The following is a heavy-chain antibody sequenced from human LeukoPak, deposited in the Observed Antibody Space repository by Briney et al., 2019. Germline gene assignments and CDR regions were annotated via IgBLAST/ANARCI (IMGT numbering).Heavy chain of an antibody. J-gene: IGHJ5*02. Sequence: ASVKVSCKASGYTFTSYGSSWVRQAPGQGLKWMGWISAYNGNTNYAQKLQLRVTMTTDTSTSTAYMELRSLRSDDTAVYYCARDHCSSISCYGRWFDPWGQGTLVTVSS. D-gene: IGHD2-2*01. CDR3: ARDHCSSISCYGRWFDP. V-gene: IGHV1-18*04. CDR2: ISAYNGNT. CDR1: GYTFTSYG.